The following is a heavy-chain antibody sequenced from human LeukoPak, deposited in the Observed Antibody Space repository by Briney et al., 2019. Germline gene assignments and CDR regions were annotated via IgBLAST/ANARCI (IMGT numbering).Heavy chain of an antibody. J-gene: IGHJ4*02. CDR2: MNPNSGNT. Sequence: ASVKVSCKASGYTFTSYDINWVRQATGQGLEWMGWMNPNSGNTGYAQKFQGRVTITRNTSISTAYMELSSLRSEDTAVYYCARVPPYSGYDRLIDYWGQGTLVTVSS. CDR3: ARVPPYSGYDRLIDY. CDR1: GYTFTSYD. V-gene: IGHV1-8*03. D-gene: IGHD5-12*01.